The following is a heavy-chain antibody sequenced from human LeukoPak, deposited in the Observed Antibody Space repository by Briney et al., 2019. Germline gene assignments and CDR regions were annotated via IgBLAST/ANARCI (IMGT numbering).Heavy chain of an antibody. CDR3: AKGGNIRVLDYYYYMDV. Sequence: GGSLRLSCAASGFTFSTYSMHWVRQAPGKGLEWAALISYDGSNKYYADSVMGRFTISRDNSKNTLYLQMNSLGAEDTAVYYCAKGGNIRVLDYYYYMDVWGKGTTVTVSS. V-gene: IGHV3-30*04. J-gene: IGHJ6*03. D-gene: IGHD2/OR15-2a*01. CDR2: ISYDGSNK. CDR1: GFTFSTYS.